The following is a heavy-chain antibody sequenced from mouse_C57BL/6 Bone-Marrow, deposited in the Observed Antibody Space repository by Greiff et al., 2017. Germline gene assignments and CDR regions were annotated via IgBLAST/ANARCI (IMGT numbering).Heavy chain of an antibody. J-gene: IGHJ1*03. CDR3: TSPDWYFDV. CDR2: IDPETGGT. V-gene: IGHV1-15*01. Sequence: QVKLQQSGAELVRPGASVTLSCKASGYTFTDYEMHWVKQTPVHGLEWIGAIDPETGGTAYNQKFKGKAILTADKTSSTAYMELRSLTSEDSAVYYCTSPDWYFDVWGTGTTGTVSS. CDR1: GYTFTDYE.